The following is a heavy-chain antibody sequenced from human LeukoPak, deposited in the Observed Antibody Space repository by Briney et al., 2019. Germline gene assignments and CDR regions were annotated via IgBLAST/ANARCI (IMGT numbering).Heavy chain of an antibody. CDR1: GYTFNTNY. CDR3: AKETPNTGWFDP. J-gene: IGHJ5*02. D-gene: IGHD1-14*01. CDR2: INPSGDGT. V-gene: IGHV1-46*02. Sequence: GASVKVSCKASGYTFNTNYIHWVRQAPGQGLEWIGVINPSGDGTSYPQKFQGRVTLARDTSTSTIYTELSSLRSEDTAIYYCAKETPNTGWFDPWGQGTLVTVSS.